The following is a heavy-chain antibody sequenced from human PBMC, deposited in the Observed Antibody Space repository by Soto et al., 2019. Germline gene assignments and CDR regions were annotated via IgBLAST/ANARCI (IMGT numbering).Heavy chain of an antibody. Sequence: GSLRLSCAASGFTFSDYYIHWIRRAPWKGLEWISYISGNGEIIQYAASARGRFTISRDNAENSVYLEMDSLRAEDTALYYCARDVDADFRTDFDYWGRGTLVTVSS. J-gene: IGHJ4*02. D-gene: IGHD4-17*01. CDR2: ISGNGEII. CDR1: GFTFSDYY. V-gene: IGHV3-11*01. CDR3: ARDVDADFRTDFDY.